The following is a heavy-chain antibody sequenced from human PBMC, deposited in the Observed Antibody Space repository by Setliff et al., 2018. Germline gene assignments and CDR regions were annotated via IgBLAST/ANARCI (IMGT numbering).Heavy chain of an antibody. V-gene: IGHV3-15*07. J-gene: IGHJ3*02. Sequence: GGSLRLSCAASGFTFSNAWMNWVRQAPGKGLEWVGRIKGKTDGLATDYAAPVKGRFTISRDDSTNKLYLQMNSLKTEDTAVYYCTTDPSATFGGVIGAAFDIWGQGTMVTVSS. CDR1: GFTFSNAW. CDR2: IKGKTDGLAT. D-gene: IGHD3-16*01. CDR3: TTDPSATFGGVIGAAFDI.